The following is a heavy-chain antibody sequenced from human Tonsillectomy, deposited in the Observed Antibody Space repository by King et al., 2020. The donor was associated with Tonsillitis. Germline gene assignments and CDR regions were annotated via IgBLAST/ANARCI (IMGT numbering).Heavy chain of an antibody. CDR1: GFTFSSYD. V-gene: IGHV3-13*01. Sequence: VQLVQSGGGLVQPGGSLRLSCAASGFTFSSYDMHWVRQATGKGLEWVSAIGTAGDTYYPGSVKGRLTISRENAKNSLYLQMNSLRAGDTAVYYCAREGGGWGLDYWGQGTLVTVSS. CDR3: AREGGGWGLDY. D-gene: IGHD3-16*01. J-gene: IGHJ4*02. CDR2: IGTAGDT.